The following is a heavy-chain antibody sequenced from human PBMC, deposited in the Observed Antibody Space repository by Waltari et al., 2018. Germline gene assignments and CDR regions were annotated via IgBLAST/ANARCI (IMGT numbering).Heavy chain of an antibody. J-gene: IGHJ4*02. CDR2: INNDSTIK. D-gene: IGHD6-19*01. Sequence: EVKLVESGGGLVQPGGSLILSCAASGFTFSDNWMHWVRQAPGKGLVLVSRINNDSTIKDYPDSLKGQFTITRNNAENTLYLQMNSLGIEDTAIYYCVRGSRGWYGTDFWGQGTLVTVSS. V-gene: IGHV3-74*01. CDR1: GFTFSDNW. CDR3: VRGSRGWYGTDF.